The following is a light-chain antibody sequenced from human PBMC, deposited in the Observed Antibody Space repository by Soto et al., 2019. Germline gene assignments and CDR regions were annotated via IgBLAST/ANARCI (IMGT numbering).Light chain of an antibody. J-gene: IGKJ2*01. Sequence: DIQMTQSPSSVSASVGDTVTITCRASQFINNWVAWYQQKPGKAPNVLIHGASNLQGGVPSRFSGSQFGAEFTLPITNLQPEDFATYFCQQANTFPHTFGQGTKVEIK. CDR3: QQANTFPHT. V-gene: IGKV1D-12*01. CDR1: QFINNW. CDR2: GAS.